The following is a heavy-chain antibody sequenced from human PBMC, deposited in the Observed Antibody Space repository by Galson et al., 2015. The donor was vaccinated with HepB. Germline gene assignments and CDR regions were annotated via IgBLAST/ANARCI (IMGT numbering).Heavy chain of an antibody. CDR2: ISSSGSTI. V-gene: IGHV3-48*03. CDR1: GFTFSSYE. J-gene: IGHJ4*02. Sequence: SLRLSCAASGFTFSSYEMNWVRQAPGKGLEWVLYISSSGSTIYYADSVKGRFTISRDNAKNSLYLQMNSLRAEDTAVYYCARGEGYCSGGSCYSFLVQDYWGQGTLVTVSS. CDR3: ARGEGYCSGGSCYSFLVQDY. D-gene: IGHD2-15*01.